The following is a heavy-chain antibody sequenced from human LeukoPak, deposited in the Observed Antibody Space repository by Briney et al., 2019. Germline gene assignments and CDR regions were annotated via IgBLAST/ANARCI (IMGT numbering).Heavy chain of an antibody. Sequence: GGSLRLSCAASGFTFSSSAMHWVRQAPGKGLEYVSAISSNGGSTYYANSVKGRFTISRDNSKNTVFLQMGSLRTEDMAVYYCARGEPDCAGDCPYWYLDIWGRGTLVTVSS. J-gene: IGHJ2*01. CDR2: ISSNGGST. CDR1: GFTFSSSA. V-gene: IGHV3-64*01. CDR3: ARGEPDCAGDCPYWYLDI. D-gene: IGHD2-21*02.